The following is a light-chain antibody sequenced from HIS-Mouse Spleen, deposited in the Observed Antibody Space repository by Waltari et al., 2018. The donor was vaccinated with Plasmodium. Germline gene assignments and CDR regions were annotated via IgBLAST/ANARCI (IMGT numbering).Light chain of an antibody. V-gene: IGKV3-15*01. CDR1: QRVSSN. CDR3: QQYNNWPPFT. CDR2: GAS. J-gene: IGKJ3*01. Sequence: ELVMTQSPPTLSVSPGERATLSCRASQRVSSNLAWYQQKHGQAPSPLIYGASTRSTGIPARFSGSGSGTEFTLTISSMQSEDFAVYYCQQYNNWPPFTFGPGTKVDIK.